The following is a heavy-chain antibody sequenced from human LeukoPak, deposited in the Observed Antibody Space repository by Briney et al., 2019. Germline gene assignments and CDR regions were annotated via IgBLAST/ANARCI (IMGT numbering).Heavy chain of an antibody. V-gene: IGHV3-23*01. J-gene: IGHJ4*02. Sequence: GGSLRLSCAASGFTFSSYAMSWVRQAPGKGLEWVSAISGSGGSTYYADSVKGRFTISRDNSKNTLYLQINSLRAEDTAVYYCAKDHVCTILPYYFDYWGQGTLVTVSS. CDR2: ISGSGGST. D-gene: IGHD5/OR15-5a*01. CDR1: GFTFSSYA. CDR3: AKDHVCTILPYYFDY.